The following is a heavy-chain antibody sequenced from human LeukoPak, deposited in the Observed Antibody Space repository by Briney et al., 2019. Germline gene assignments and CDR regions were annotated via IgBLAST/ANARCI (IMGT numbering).Heavy chain of an antibody. J-gene: IGHJ4*02. CDR3: ARVRYSSGWYLADY. CDR2: IYYSGST. D-gene: IGHD6-19*01. V-gene: IGHV4-59*01. Sequence: SETLSLTCTVSGDSISTYYWSWIRQPPGKGLEWIGYIYYSGSTKYNPSLKSRITISVDTSKNQFSLKLSSVIAADTAVYYCARVRYSSGWYLADYWGQGTLVTVSS. CDR1: GDSISTYY.